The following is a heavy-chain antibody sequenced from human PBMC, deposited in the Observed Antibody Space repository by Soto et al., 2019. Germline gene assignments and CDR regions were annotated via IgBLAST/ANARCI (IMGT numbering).Heavy chain of an antibody. CDR1: GGSISSGGYY. Sequence: PSETLSLTCTVSGGSISSGGYYWSWIRQHPGKGLEWIGYIYYSGSTYYNPSLKSRVTISVDTSKNQFSLKLSSVTAADPAVYSCAWSRTSPYYFDYWGQGTLVTVSS. V-gene: IGHV4-31*03. J-gene: IGHJ4*02. CDR2: IYYSGST. CDR3: AWSRTSPYYFDY.